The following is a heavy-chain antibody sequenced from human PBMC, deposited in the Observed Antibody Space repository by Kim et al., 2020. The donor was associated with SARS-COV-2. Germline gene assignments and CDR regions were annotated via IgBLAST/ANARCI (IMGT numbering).Heavy chain of an antibody. CDR1: GGSISSYY. V-gene: IGHV4-59*01. CDR3: ARGSYYYYMDV. D-gene: IGHD3-10*01. CDR2: IYYSGNT. Sequence: SETLSLTCTDSGGSISSYYWSWIRQPPGKGLEWIGYIYYSGNTNYNPSLKSRVSISVDTSKNQFSLKLSSVTAADTAVYYCARGSYYYYMDVWGKGTTVT. J-gene: IGHJ6*03.